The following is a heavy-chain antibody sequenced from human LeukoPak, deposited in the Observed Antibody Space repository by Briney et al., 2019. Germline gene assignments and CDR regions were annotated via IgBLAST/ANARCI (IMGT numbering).Heavy chain of an antibody. D-gene: IGHD2-15*01. CDR3: AKGPVVTFDI. J-gene: IGHJ3*02. CDR2: ISFDGSNQ. V-gene: IGHV3-30*04. Sequence: PGGSLRLSCAASGFSFSSYAVHWVRQAPGKGLEWVALISFDGSNQFYADSVKGRFTISRDNSKKTLYLQMNSLRAEDTAVYYCAKGPVVTFDIWGQGTVVTVSS. CDR1: GFSFSSYA.